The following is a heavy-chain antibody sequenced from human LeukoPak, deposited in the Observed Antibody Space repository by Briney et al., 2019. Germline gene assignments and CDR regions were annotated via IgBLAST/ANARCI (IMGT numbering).Heavy chain of an antibody. J-gene: IGHJ4*02. CDR2: ISGSGGST. D-gene: IGHD6-13*01. Sequence: GGSLRLSCAASGFTFSSHAMSWVRQAPGKGLEWVSGISGSGGSTDYADSVKGRFIISRDNSRNTLNLQMNNLRAEDTAVYYCATDSSSWYFDYWGQGTLVTVSS. V-gene: IGHV3-23*01. CDR1: GFTFSSHA. CDR3: ATDSSSWYFDY.